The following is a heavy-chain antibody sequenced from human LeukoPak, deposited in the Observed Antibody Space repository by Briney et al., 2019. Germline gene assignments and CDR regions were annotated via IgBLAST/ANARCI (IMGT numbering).Heavy chain of an antibody. CDR2: IYYSGST. CDR3: ARRTIAVAEDY. CDR1: GGSTSSSSYY. J-gene: IGHJ4*02. V-gene: IGHV4-39*01. Sequence: PSETLSLTCTVSGGSTSSSSYYWGWIRQPPGKGLEWIGSIYYSGSTYYNPSLKSRVTISVDTSKNQFSLKLSSVTAADTAVYYCARRTIAVAEDYWGQGTLVTVSS. D-gene: IGHD6-19*01.